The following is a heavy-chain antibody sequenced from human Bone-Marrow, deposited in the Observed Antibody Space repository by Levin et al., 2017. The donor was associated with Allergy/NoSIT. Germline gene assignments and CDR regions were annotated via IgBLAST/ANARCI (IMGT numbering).Heavy chain of an antibody. CDR2: ISSTGNTI. V-gene: IGHV3-11*01. J-gene: IGHJ3*01. CDR3: ARGSADAFDF. Sequence: SWIRQAPGKGLEWVSYISSTGNTIYYADSVKGRFTISRASANNSLYLQMNSLRAEDTAVYYCARGSADAFDFWGQGTMVTVSS.